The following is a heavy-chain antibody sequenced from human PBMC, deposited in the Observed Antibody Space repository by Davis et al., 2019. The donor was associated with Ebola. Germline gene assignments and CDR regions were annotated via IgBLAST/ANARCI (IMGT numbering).Heavy chain of an antibody. J-gene: IGHJ5*02. D-gene: IGHD2-2*01. V-gene: IGHV3-48*02. CDR2: ISSSGSTI. CDR3: ARERIVVVPAAGRYNWFDP. CDR1: GFTFSSYG. Sequence: GESLKISCAASGFTFSSYGMHWVRQAPGKGLEWVSYISSSGSTIYYADSVKGRFTISRDNAKNSLYLQMNSLRDEDTAVYYCARERIVVVPAAGRYNWFDPWGQGTLVTVSS.